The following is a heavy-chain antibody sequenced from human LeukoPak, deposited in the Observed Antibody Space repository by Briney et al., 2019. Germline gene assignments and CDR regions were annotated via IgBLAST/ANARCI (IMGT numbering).Heavy chain of an antibody. CDR2: ISNSGSSI. J-gene: IGHJ4*02. V-gene: IGHV3-21*05. D-gene: IGHD7-27*01. Sequence: GGSLRLSCAASGFTFSSHNMIWVRQAPGKGLEWVSYISNSGSSIYYADSVKGRFTTSRDNAKSSLYLQMNSLRAEDTAVYYCGRGHWGLDYWGQGALVTVSS. CDR3: GRGHWGLDY. CDR1: GFTFSSHN.